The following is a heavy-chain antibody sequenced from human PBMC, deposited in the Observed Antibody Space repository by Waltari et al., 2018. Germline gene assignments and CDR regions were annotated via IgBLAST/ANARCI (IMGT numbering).Heavy chain of an antibody. CDR3: ARDRSPAAAFWYYYYMDV. CDR2: IYTSGST. D-gene: IGHD2-2*01. Sequence: QVQLQESGPGLVKPSETLSLTCTVSGGSISSYYWSWIRQPAGKGLEWIGRIYTSGSTNYNPALKSRVTMSVDTAKNQFSLKLSSVTAADTAVYYCARDRSPAAAFWYYYYMDVWGKGTTVTVSS. J-gene: IGHJ6*03. V-gene: IGHV4-4*07. CDR1: GGSISSYY.